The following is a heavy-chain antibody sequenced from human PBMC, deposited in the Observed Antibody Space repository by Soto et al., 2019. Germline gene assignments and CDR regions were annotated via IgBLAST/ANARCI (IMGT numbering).Heavy chain of an antibody. CDR3: AKGVSRYGDQDYFDC. J-gene: IGHJ4*02. CDR1: GFTFSSYN. D-gene: IGHD4-17*01. CDR2: ISASGGSP. Sequence: EVQLLESGGGLVQPGGSLRLSCAASGFTFSSYNMTWVRQAPGKGLEWVSAISASGGSPYYADSVKGRFTISRDNSKNTLYLEIDSLRAEDTAVYYCAKGVSRYGDQDYFDCWGQGSLVTVSA. V-gene: IGHV3-23*01.